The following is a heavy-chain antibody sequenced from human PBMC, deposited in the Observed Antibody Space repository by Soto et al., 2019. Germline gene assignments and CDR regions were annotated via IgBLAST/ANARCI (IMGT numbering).Heavy chain of an antibody. J-gene: IGHJ4*02. V-gene: IGHV1-18*01. D-gene: IGHD3-3*02. CDR3: ARRGSIFGVVHTFDY. Sequence: GASVKVSCKASGYTFTSYGISWVRQAPGQGLEWMGWISAYNGNTNYAQKIQGRVTMTTDTSTSTAYKELRSLRSDDTAVNYCARRGSIFGVVHTFDYWGQGTLVTVSS. CDR1: GYTFTSYG. CDR2: ISAYNGNT.